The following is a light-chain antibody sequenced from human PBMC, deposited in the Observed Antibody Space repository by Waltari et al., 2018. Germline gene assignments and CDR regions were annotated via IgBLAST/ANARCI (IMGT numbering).Light chain of an antibody. CDR1: PRISRT. CDR2: AAS. Sequence: VLTQSPVTISLSPGASATLSCRASPRISRTLVWYQKKPGQAPRLLIYAASTRATGIPDRFSGSGSGTDFSLTISRLEPEDFAVYYCQHYLRLPVTFGQGTKVEIK. V-gene: IGKV3-20*01. CDR3: QHYLRLPVT. J-gene: IGKJ1*01.